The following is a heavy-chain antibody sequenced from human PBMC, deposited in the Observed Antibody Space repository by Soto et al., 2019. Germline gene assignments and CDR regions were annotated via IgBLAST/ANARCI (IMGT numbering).Heavy chain of an antibody. CDR3: TRASSLDFDF. V-gene: IGHV3-49*04. D-gene: IGHD3-16*01. J-gene: IGHJ4*02. CDR2: IRRNAYGGTT. CDR1: GFTFGDYA. Sequence: GGSLRLSCTTSGFTFGDYALSWVRQAPGKGLEWVGFIRRNAYGGTTDYAASVKGRFTISRDDSKGIAYLQMNSLRTEDTALYYCTRASSLDFDFWGQGTLVTVSS.